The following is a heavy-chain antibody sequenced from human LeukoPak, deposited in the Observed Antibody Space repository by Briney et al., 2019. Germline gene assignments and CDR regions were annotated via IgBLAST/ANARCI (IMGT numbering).Heavy chain of an antibody. D-gene: IGHD3-22*01. CDR3: AKDYYDGSGSN. Sequence: GGSLRLSCAASGFTFSSYGMHWVRQAPGKGLEWVAVIWYDGSNKYYADSVKGRFTIPRDNSKNTLYLQMNSLRAEDTAVYYCAKDYYDGSGSNWGQGTLVTVSS. CDR2: IWYDGSNK. CDR1: GFTFSSYG. J-gene: IGHJ4*02. V-gene: IGHV3-33*06.